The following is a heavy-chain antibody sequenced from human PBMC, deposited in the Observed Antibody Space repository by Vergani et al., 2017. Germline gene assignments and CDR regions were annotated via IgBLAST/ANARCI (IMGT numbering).Heavy chain of an antibody. CDR3: ARDLGSAIVVVPAAPPVGFYMDV. V-gene: IGHV1-2*02. CDR1: GYTFTGYY. D-gene: IGHD2-2*01. CDR2: INPNSGGT. J-gene: IGHJ6*03. Sequence: QVQLVQSGAEVKKPGASVKVSCKASGYTFTGYYMHWVRQAPGQGLEWMGWINPNSGGTNYAQKFQGRVTMTRDTSISTAYMELSRLRSDDTAVYYCARDLGSAIVVVPAAPPVGFYMDVWGQGTTVTVSS.